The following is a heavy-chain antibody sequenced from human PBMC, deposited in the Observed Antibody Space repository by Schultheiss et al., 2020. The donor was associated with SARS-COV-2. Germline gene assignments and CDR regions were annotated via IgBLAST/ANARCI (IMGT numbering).Heavy chain of an antibody. J-gene: IGHJ4*02. CDR2: TYYRSKWYK. V-gene: IGHV6-1*01. D-gene: IGHD1-7*01. Sequence: SQTLSLTCAISGDSVSSNSAAWNWIRQSPSRGLEWLGRTYYRSKWYKNYAVSVETRIIINPDTSKNQFSLKLSSVTAADTAVYYCATSRPRGGTVDYWGQGSLVTVSS. CDR3: ATSRPRGGTVDY. CDR1: GDSVSSNSAA.